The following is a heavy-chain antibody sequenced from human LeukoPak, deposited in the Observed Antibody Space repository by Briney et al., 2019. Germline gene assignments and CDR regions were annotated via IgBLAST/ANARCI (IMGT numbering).Heavy chain of an antibody. CDR2: IHTSGST. Sequence: SETLSLTCAVSGGSISSGSYYWSWIRQPAGKGLEWIGRIHTSGSTNYNPSLKSRVTISVDTSKNQFSLKLSSVTAADTAVYYCARGGSYPGYWFDPWGQGTLVTVSS. V-gene: IGHV4-61*02. D-gene: IGHD1-26*01. J-gene: IGHJ5*02. CDR1: GGSISSGSYY. CDR3: ARGGSYPGYWFDP.